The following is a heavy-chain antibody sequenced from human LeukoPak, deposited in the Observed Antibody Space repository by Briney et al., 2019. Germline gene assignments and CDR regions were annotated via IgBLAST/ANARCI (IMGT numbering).Heavy chain of an antibody. V-gene: IGHV4-59*01. CDR3: AREYYYDSSGHRGYFDY. CDR1: GGSLSSYY. J-gene: IGHJ4*02. D-gene: IGHD3-22*01. Sequence: SETLSLTCTVSGGSLSSYYWSWIRQPPGQGLEWIGDIYYSGSTNYNPSLKSRVTISVDTSKIQFSVKLSSVTAADTAVYYCAREYYYDSSGHRGYFDYWGQGTLVTVSS. CDR2: IYYSGST.